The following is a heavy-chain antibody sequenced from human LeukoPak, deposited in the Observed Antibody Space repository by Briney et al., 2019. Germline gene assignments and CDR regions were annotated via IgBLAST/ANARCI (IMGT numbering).Heavy chain of an antibody. D-gene: IGHD1-7*01. J-gene: IGHJ4*02. Sequence: GGSLRLSCAASGFTFSSYSMNWVRQAPGKGLEWVSYISSSSSTIYYADSVKGRFTISRDNAKNSLYLQMNSLRAEDTAVYYCAKGYNWNYGGEFDYWGQGTLVTVSS. V-gene: IGHV3-48*04. CDR2: ISSSSSTI. CDR3: AKGYNWNYGGEFDY. CDR1: GFTFSSYS.